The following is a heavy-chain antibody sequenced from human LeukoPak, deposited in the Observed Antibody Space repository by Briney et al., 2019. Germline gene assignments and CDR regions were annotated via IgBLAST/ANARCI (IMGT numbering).Heavy chain of an antibody. V-gene: IGHV4-34*01. CDR2: INHSGST. J-gene: IGHJ4*02. Sequence: SETLSLTCAGYGGSFSGYYWSWIRQPPGKGLEWIGEINHSGSTNYNPSLKSRVTISVDTSKNQFSLKLSSVTAADTAVYYCASATWIQLWPTLEYWGQGTLVTVSS. D-gene: IGHD5-18*01. CDR1: GGSFSGYY. CDR3: ASATWIQLWPTLEY.